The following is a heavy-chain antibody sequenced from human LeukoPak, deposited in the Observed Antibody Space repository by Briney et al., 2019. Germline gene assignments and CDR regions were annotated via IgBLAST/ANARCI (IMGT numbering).Heavy chain of an antibody. D-gene: IGHD1-26*01. Sequence: SETLSLTCTVSGGSISSSSYYWGWIRQPPGMGLEWIGSIYYSGSTYYNPSLKSRVTISVDTSKNQFSLKLSSVTAADTAVYYCARPRAELVGAMDYWGQGTLVTVSS. CDR1: GGSISSSSYY. CDR3: ARPRAELVGAMDY. J-gene: IGHJ4*02. CDR2: IYYSGST. V-gene: IGHV4-39*01.